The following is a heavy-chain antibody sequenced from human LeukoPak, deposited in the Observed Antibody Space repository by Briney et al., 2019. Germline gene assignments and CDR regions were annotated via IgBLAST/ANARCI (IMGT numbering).Heavy chain of an antibody. CDR2: INHSGST. CDR3: ARGRGDSSSRRRFDY. CDR1: GFTFSSYW. V-gene: IGHV4-34*01. J-gene: IGHJ4*02. D-gene: IGHD6-13*01. Sequence: GSLRLSCAASGFTFSSYWMSWIRQPPGKGLEWIGEINHSGSTNYNPSLKSRVTISVDTSKNQFSLKLSSVTAADTAVYYCARGRGDSSSRRRFDYWGQGTLVTVSS.